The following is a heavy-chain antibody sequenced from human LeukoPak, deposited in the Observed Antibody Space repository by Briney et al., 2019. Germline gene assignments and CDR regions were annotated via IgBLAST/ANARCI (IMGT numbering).Heavy chain of an antibody. V-gene: IGHV3-7*01. J-gene: IGHJ4*02. CDR3: AAGGCDY. Sequence: GGSLRLSCAASGFTFSSYWMSWARQAPGKGLEWVAIIKEDRNVKYYVDSVKGRFTISRNNGENSLYLQMNSLRAEDTAGYYCAAGGCDYWGQGTLVTVAS. CDR2: IKEDRNVK. CDR1: GFTFSSYW. D-gene: IGHD3-16*01.